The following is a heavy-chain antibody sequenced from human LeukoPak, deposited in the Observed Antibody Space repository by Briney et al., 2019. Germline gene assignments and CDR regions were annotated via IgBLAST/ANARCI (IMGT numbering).Heavy chain of an antibody. CDR2: ISAYSGDT. CDR3: AKRTYYYDSSGYPLPYYFDY. Sequence: GASVKVSCKASGYTFTSYGISWVRQAPGQGLEWMGWISAYSGDTNYAHKFQGRVTMTTDTSTSTAYMELRSLRSDDTAVYYCAKRTYYYDSSGYPLPYYFDYWGQGTLVTVSS. V-gene: IGHV1-18*01. CDR1: GYTFTSYG. J-gene: IGHJ4*02. D-gene: IGHD3-22*01.